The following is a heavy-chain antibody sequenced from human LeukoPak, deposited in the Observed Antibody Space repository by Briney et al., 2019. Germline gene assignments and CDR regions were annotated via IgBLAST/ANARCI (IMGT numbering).Heavy chain of an antibody. J-gene: IGHJ4*02. V-gene: IGHV3-7*01. D-gene: IGHD3-9*01. CDR3: ARLLSSYYDILTGYCGPFDY. CDR2: IKQDGSEK. Sequence: QTGGSLRLSCAASGFTFSSYWMSWVRQAPGKGLEWVANIKQDGSEKYYVDSVKGRFTISRDNAKNSLYLQMNSLRAEDTAVYYCARLLSSYYDILTGYCGPFDYWGQGTLVTVSS. CDR1: GFTFSSYW.